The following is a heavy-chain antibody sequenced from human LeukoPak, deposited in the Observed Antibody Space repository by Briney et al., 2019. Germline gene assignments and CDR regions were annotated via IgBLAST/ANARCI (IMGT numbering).Heavy chain of an antibody. D-gene: IGHD3-16*02. J-gene: IGHJ5*02. CDR3: ARDTGLSGFDP. Sequence: PGGSLRLSCAASGFTFSSYAMHWVRQAPGKGLEYVSAISSNGGSTYYANSVKGRFTISRDNSKNTLYLQMGSLRAEDMAVYYCARDTGLSGFDPWGQGTLATVSS. V-gene: IGHV3-64*01. CDR1: GFTFSSYA. CDR2: ISSNGGST.